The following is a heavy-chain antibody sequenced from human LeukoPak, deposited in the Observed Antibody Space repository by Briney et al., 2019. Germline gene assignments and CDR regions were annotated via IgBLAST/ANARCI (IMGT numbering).Heavy chain of an antibody. V-gene: IGHV4-34*01. CDR2: INHSGSP. J-gene: IGHJ4*02. CDR3: AREGSGNTAMAAPDY. Sequence: PSETLSLTPAVYVGSLRGYYWSSIPHPPRKGLWRSGEINHSGSPNYNPSLKSRVTISVDTSKNQFSLKLSSVTAADTAVYYCAREGSGNTAMAAPDYWGQGTLVTVSS. D-gene: IGHD5-18*01. CDR1: VGSLRGYY.